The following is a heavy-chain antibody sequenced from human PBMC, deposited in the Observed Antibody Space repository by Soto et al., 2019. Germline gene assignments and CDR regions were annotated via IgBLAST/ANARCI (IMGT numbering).Heavy chain of an antibody. Sequence: DVQLVESGGGLVKPGGSLRLSCVASGLTFSTYHMSWVRQAPGKGLEWVSSISDSGTYKYYADSVRGRFTISRDNAKNSLFLQMNSLRAEDTALYYCANGGAYYWGPGTLVIVSS. V-gene: IGHV3-21*02. D-gene: IGHD2-8*01. CDR2: ISDSGTYK. CDR1: GLTFSTYH. J-gene: IGHJ4*02. CDR3: ANGGAYY.